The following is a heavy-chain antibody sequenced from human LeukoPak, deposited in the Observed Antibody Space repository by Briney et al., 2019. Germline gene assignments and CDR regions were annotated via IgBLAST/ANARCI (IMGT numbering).Heavy chain of an antibody. CDR3: AKDPRVVPAAPHFDY. D-gene: IGHD2-2*01. CDR2: ISDNGGST. CDR1: GFTFSTYA. Sequence: GGSLRLSCAASGFTFSTYAMSWVRQAPGKGLEWVSGISDNGGSTYYAASVKGRFTISRDKSKNTLYLQMNSLRAEDTAVYYCAKDPRVVPAAPHFDYWGQGTLVTVSS. V-gene: IGHV3-23*01. J-gene: IGHJ4*02.